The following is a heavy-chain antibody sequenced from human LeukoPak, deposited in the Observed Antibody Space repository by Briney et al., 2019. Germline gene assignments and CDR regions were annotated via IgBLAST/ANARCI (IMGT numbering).Heavy chain of an antibody. Sequence: ASVKVSCKASGYTFTTYGISWVRQAPGQGLEWMGWISAYNGDTSYAQKFQGRVTMTTDTSTSTAYMELRSLRSDDTAVYYCARGWDSGYVSFWGQGTLVTVSS. D-gene: IGHD5-12*01. V-gene: IGHV1-18*01. CDR1: GYTFTTYG. CDR2: ISAYNGDT. CDR3: ARGWDSGYVSF. J-gene: IGHJ4*02.